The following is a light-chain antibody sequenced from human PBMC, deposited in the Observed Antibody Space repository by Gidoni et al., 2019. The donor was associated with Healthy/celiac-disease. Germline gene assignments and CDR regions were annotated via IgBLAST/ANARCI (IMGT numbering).Light chain of an antibody. CDR2: AAS. V-gene: IGKV1-39*01. J-gene: IGKJ4*02. CDR3: QQSYSTPPLT. Sequence: DIQMTQSPSSLSASVGDRVTITCRASQSISSYLNWYQQKPGKAPKLLIYAASSLQSGVPSRFSGSGPGTDFTLTISSLQPEEFATYYCQQSYSTPPLTFGGGTKVEIK. CDR1: QSISSY.